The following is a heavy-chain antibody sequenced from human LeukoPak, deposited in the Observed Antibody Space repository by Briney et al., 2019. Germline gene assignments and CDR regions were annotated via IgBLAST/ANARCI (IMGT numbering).Heavy chain of an antibody. J-gene: IGHJ4*02. Sequence: PGGSLRLSCEASGFTFSSYWMHWVRQVPGKGLVWVSRINSDGSTTSYADSVKGRFTISRDNAENTLYLQMSSLRAEDTAVYYCARDGGSYQAFGYWGQGTLVTVSS. CDR2: INSDGSTT. CDR3: ARDGGSYQAFGY. CDR1: GFTFSSYW. V-gene: IGHV3-74*01. D-gene: IGHD1-26*01.